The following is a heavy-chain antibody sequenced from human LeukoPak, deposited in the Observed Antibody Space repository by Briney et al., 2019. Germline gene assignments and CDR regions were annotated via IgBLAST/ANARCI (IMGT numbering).Heavy chain of an antibody. CDR3: ARDQVGSTDLYYGPGGGWFDP. V-gene: IGHV4-39*07. CDR2: IYYSGST. CDR1: GGSISSSSYY. Sequence: PSETLSLTCTVSGGSISSSSYYWGWIRQPPGKGLEWIGSIYYSGSTYYNPSLKSRVTISVDTSKNQFSLKLSSVTAADTAVYYCARDQVGSTDLYYGPGGGWFDPWGQGTLVTVSS. J-gene: IGHJ5*02. D-gene: IGHD3-10*01.